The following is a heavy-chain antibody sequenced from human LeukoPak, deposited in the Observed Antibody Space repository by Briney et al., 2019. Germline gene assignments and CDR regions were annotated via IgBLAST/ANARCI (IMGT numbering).Heavy chain of an antibody. Sequence: PGGSLRLSCAASGFTFSCYWMHWVRQSPGKGLVWVSRINTDGRTITYADSVKGRFTISRDNAKNTLYLQMNSLRAEDTAVYYCVRSAFLTTEFYFDYWGHGTLVTVSS. CDR3: VRSAFLTTEFYFDY. CDR1: GFTFSCYW. J-gene: IGHJ4*01. CDR2: INTDGRTI. V-gene: IGHV3-74*01. D-gene: IGHD4-11*01.